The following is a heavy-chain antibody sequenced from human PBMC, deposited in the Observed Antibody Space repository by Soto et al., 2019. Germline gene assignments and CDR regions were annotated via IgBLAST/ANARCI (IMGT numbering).Heavy chain of an antibody. CDR2: IYYSGST. D-gene: IGHD5-12*01. Sequence: QVQLQESGPGLVKPSQTLSLTCTVSGGSISSGDYYWSWIRQPPGKGLEWIGYIYYSGSTYYNPSLKSRVXIXXXTSKNQFSLKLSSVTAADTAVYYCARDSYDFSKNGMDVWGQGTTVTVSS. V-gene: IGHV4-30-4*01. J-gene: IGHJ6*02. CDR3: ARDSYDFSKNGMDV. CDR1: GGSISSGDYY.